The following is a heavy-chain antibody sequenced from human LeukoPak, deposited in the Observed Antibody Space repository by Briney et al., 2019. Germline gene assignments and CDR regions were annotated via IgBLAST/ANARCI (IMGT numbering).Heavy chain of an antibody. J-gene: IGHJ4*02. D-gene: IGHD3-22*01. CDR2: IRSKTFGGSA. V-gene: IGHV3-49*03. CDR3: ARDLYDSSGYYFGH. CDR1: GFIFGDYV. Sequence: GGSLRLSCTGSGFIFGDYVMSWFRQAPGKGLEWVGFIRSKTFGGSAEYAAAVKGRFIISRDDSKNIAYLQMKSLKIEDTGVYYCARDLYDSSGYYFGHWGQGTLVIVSS.